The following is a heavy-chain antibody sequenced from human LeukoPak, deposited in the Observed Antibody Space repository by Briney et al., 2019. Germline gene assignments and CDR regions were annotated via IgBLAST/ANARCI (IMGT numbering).Heavy chain of an antibody. J-gene: IGHJ4*02. CDR3: ARRKNWGSPPRGLDY. V-gene: IGHV4-34*01. CDR2: INHSGST. CDR1: GFTFSSYA. D-gene: IGHD7-27*01. Sequence: PGGSLRLSCAASGFTFSSYAMSWIRQPPGKGLEWIGEINHSGSTNYNPSLKSRVTISVDTSKNQFSLKLSSVTAADTAVYYCARRKNWGSPPRGLDYWGQGTLVTVSS.